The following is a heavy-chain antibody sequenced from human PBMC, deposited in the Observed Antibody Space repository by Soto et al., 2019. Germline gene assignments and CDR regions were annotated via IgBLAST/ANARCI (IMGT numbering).Heavy chain of an antibody. CDR3: ARGADQDY. J-gene: IGHJ4*02. Sequence: VQLGESGGGLVQPGGSLRLSCVASGFTFAYYWMHWVRQAPGEGLMWVSRLQTDGSHPDYADPVKGRYTISRDNAKNTLYLQMSNLRAEDTAVYYWARGADQDYWGQGTLVTVSS. CDR2: LQTDGSHP. CDR1: GFTFAYYW. D-gene: IGHD2-2*01. V-gene: IGHV3-74*01.